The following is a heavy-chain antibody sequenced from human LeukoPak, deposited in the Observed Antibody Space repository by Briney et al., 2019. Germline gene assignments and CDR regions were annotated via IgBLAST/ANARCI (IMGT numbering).Heavy chain of an antibody. CDR1: GYSFTSYW. CDR2: IYPGDSDT. J-gene: IGHJ5*02. D-gene: IGHD2-2*01. V-gene: IGHV5-51*01. CDR3: ARGPYCSSTSCSQPNWFDP. Sequence: GESLKISCKGSGYSFTSYWIGWVRQMPGKGLVWMGIIYPGDSDTRYSPSFQGQVTISADKSISTAYLQWSSLKASDTAMYYCARGPYCSSTSCSQPNWFDPWGQGTLVTVSS.